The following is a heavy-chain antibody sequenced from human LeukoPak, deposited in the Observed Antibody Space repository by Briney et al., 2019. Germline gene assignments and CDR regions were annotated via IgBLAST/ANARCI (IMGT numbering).Heavy chain of an antibody. CDR2: IYYSGST. D-gene: IGHD1-26*01. J-gene: IGHJ4*02. CDR1: GGSISSYY. CDR3: ARRRAGSSIDY. V-gene: IGHV4-59*01. Sequence: SETLSLTCTVSGGSISSYYWSWIRQPPGKGLEWIGYIYYSGSTNYNPSLKSRVTISVDTSKNQFSLKLSSVTAADTAVYYCARRRAGSSIDYWGQGTLVAVSS.